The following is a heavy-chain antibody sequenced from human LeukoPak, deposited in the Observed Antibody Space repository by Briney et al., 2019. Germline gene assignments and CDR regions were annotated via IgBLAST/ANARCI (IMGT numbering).Heavy chain of an antibody. CDR2: LRQDGGQT. V-gene: IGHV3-7*01. CDR1: GFTFSNHW. J-gene: IGHJ6*03. D-gene: IGHD7-27*01. Sequence: PGGSLRLSCAASGFTFSNHWMGWVRQAPGKGLEWVANLRQDGGQTYYVDSVKGRFTISRDNAKNSLYLQMNSLRGEDTAVYYCARVLLTGVFKRFYYMDVWGKGTTVTVS. CDR3: ARVLLTGVFKRFYYMDV.